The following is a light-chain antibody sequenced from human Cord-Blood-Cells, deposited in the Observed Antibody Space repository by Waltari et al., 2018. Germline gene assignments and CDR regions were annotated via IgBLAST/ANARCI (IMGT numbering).Light chain of an antibody. CDR1: QGISIA. J-gene: IGKJ1*01. V-gene: IGKV1D-13*01. CDR3: QQFNNYPRT. Sequence: AIQLTQSPSSLSASVGDRVTITCRASQGISIALAWYQQKPGKAPKLLIYDASNVESGVPSRFSGSGSETDCTLTISSLQPEDFATYYWQQFNNYPRTFGQGTKVEIK. CDR2: DAS.